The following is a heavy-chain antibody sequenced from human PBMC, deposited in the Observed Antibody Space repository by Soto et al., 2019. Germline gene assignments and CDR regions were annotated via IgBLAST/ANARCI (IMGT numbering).Heavy chain of an antibody. CDR1: VGSFSGYY. J-gene: IGHJ5*02. CDR3: ARAGDYAWFDP. D-gene: IGHD4-17*01. V-gene: IGHV4-34*01. Sequence: QLQQWGAGLLKPSETLSLTCAVYVGSFSGYYWNWIRQSPLKGLEWIGEINRSGRTNYNPSLKSRVTISVDTSKNQFSLKLTSVTAADTAVYYCARAGDYAWFDPWGQGTLVTVSS. CDR2: INRSGRT.